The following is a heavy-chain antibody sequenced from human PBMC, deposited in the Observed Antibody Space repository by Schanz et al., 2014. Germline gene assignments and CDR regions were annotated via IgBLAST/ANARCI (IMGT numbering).Heavy chain of an antibody. CDR3: ARLGTGMAVAGSVIDSYYYYMDV. Sequence: QVQLVQSGAEVKKPGASVKVSCKASGYNITSNDVTWVRQATGQGLEWMGWISAYNGHTDYAQKLQGRVTLTTDTSTSTAYMELRNLRSDDTAVYYCARLGTGMAVAGSVIDSYYYYMDVWGEGTTVTVSS. D-gene: IGHD6-19*01. CDR1: GYNITSND. CDR2: ISAYNGHT. J-gene: IGHJ6*03. V-gene: IGHV1-18*01.